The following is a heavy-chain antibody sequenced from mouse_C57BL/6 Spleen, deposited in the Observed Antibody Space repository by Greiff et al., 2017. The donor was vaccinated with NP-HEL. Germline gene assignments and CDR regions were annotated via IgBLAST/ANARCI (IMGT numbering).Heavy chain of an antibody. V-gene: IGHV3-6*01. J-gene: IGHJ2*01. CDR1: CYSFPRCYY. Sequence: ESGPGLVKPSQSLSLTCSVTCYSFPRCYYWNWLRQFPGNKLEWMGYINYVGSNNSNPSLKNRISITRDTSKNQFFLKLNSVTTEDTATYYCASGGYFDYWGQGTTLTVSS. CDR3: ASGGYFDY. CDR2: INYVGSN.